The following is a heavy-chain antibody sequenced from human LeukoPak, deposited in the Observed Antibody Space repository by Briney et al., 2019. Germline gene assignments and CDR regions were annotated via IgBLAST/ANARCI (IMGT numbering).Heavy chain of an antibody. J-gene: IGHJ3*02. CDR3: ASMMVRRAFDI. CDR1: GGSFSGYY. CDR2: INHSGST. Sequence: PSETLSLTCAVYGGSFSGYYWSWIRQPPGKGLEWIGEINHSGSTNYNPSLKSRVTISVDTSKNQFSLKLSSVTAADTAVYYCASMMVRRAFDIWGQGTMVTVSS. D-gene: IGHD5-18*01. V-gene: IGHV4-34*01.